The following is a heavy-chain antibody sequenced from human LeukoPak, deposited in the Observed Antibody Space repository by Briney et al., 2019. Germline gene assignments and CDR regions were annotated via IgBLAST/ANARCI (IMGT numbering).Heavy chain of an antibody. CDR1: RFIFRNHW. CDR2: ISSDGSST. CDR3: ARDQRVTGRPDIDY. D-gene: IGHD4-11*01. Sequence: GGSLSLSCAASRFIFRNHWMHWVRQTPGKGLVWVSRISSDGSSTTYADSVKGRFTISRDNAKNTLYLQMNNLRAEDTGMYYCARDQRVTGRPDIDYWGQGTLVIVSS. V-gene: IGHV3-74*03. J-gene: IGHJ4*02.